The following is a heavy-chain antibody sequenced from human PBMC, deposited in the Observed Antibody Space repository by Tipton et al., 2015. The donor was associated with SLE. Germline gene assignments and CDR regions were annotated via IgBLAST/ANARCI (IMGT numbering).Heavy chain of an antibody. Sequence: TLSLTCTVSGGSISSGDYYWSWIRQPPGKGLEWIGSGSTYYNPSLKSRVTISVDTSKNQFSLKLSSVTAADTAVYYCARHYCSSTSCSYNWFDPWGQGTLVTVSS. CDR1: GGSISSGDYY. V-gene: IGHV4-30-4*08. CDR2: GST. D-gene: IGHD2-2*01. CDR3: ARHYCSSTSCSYNWFDP. J-gene: IGHJ5*02.